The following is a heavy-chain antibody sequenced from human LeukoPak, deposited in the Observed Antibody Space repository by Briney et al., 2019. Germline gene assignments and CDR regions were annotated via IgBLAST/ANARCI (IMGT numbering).Heavy chain of an antibody. V-gene: IGHV4-39*01. CDR3: AGHYYDSSGYFSLDY. D-gene: IGHD3-22*01. CDR2: IYYSGST. J-gene: IGHJ4*02. CDR1: GGSISSSSYS. Sequence: SETLSLTCTVSGGSISSSSYSWGWIRQPPGKGLEWIGSIYYSGSTYYNPSLKSRVTISVDTSKNQFSLKLSSVTAADTAVYYCAGHYYDSSGYFSLDYWGQGTLVTVSS.